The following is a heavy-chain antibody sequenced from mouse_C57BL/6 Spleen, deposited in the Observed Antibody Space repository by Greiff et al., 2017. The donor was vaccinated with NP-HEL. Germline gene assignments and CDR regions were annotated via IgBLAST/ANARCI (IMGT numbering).Heavy chain of an antibody. V-gene: IGHV1-82*01. D-gene: IGHD2-5*01. CDR3: ARGGYSNYTWFAY. Sequence: QVQLQQSGPELVKPGASVKISCKASGYAFSSSWMNWVKQRPGKGLEWIGRIYPGDGDTNYNGKFKGKATLTADKSSSTAYMQLSSLTSEDSAVYFCARGGYSNYTWFAYWGQGTLVTVSA. CDR1: GYAFSSSW. CDR2: IYPGDGDT. J-gene: IGHJ3*01.